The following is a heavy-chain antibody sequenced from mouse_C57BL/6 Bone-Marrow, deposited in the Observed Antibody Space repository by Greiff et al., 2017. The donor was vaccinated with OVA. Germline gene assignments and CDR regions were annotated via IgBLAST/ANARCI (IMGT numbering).Heavy chain of an antibody. Sequence: QVQLQQSGPELVKPGASVKISCKASGYAFSSSWMNWVKQRPGKGLEWIGRIYPGDGDTNYNGKFKGKATLTADKSSSTAYMQLSSLTSEDSAVYFCARSRDYGSSQYYFDYWGQGTTLTVSS. CDR1: GYAFSSSW. CDR3: ARSRDYGSSQYYFDY. D-gene: IGHD1-1*01. CDR2: IYPGDGDT. J-gene: IGHJ2*01. V-gene: IGHV1-82*01.